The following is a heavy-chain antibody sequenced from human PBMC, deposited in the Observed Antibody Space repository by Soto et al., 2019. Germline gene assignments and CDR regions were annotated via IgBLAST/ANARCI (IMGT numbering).Heavy chain of an antibody. CDR2: IHQTGIT. CDR3: ARDRKQTNYFDY. CDR1: GGSISSGGYS. Sequence: TLSLTCAVSGGSISSGGYSWSWIRQPPGKGLEWIGYIHQTGITYYNPSLKSRVTISLDGSNNQFSLNLSSVTAADTAVYFCARDRKQTNYFDYWGQGTLVTVSS. V-gene: IGHV4-30-2*01. J-gene: IGHJ4*02. D-gene: IGHD1-7*01.